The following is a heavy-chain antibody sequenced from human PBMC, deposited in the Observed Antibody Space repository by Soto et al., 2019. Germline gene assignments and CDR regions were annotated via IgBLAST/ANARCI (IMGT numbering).Heavy chain of an antibody. CDR1: GFTFSSYS. J-gene: IGHJ4*02. Sequence: GGSLRLSCAASGFTFSSYSMNWVRQAPGKGLEWVSYICSSSSTIYYGDSVKGRFTISRDNAKNSLYLQMNSRRDEDTAGYYCARDDGTVTTFDYWGQGTLVTVSS. D-gene: IGHD4-4*01. CDR3: ARDDGTVTTFDY. CDR2: ICSSSSTI. V-gene: IGHV3-48*02.